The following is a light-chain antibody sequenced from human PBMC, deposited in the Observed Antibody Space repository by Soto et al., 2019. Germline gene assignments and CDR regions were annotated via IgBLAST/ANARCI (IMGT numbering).Light chain of an antibody. CDR2: KAP. CDR3: QQYSTYPWT. V-gene: IGKV1-5*03. Sequence: DIQMTQSPSTLSASVGDRVTITCRASQSISTWLAWYQQKPGKAPKLLIYKAPRLESGVPSEFSGSGSGTEFTLTISSLQPDDFAPYYCQQYSTYPWTFGQGTKVEI. CDR1: QSISTW. J-gene: IGKJ1*01.